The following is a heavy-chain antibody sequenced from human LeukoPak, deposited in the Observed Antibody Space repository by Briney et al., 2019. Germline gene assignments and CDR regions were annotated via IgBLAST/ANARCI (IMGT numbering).Heavy chain of an antibody. V-gene: IGHV3-7*04. CDR3: ARGGMVRGVTSYHYNGMDV. Sequence: PGGSLRLSCVASGFTVSDNYMTWVRQAPGKGLELVANLNQDGSEKYYVDSVKGRFTISRDNTKTSLYLQMNSLRAEDTAIYYCARGGMVRGVTSYHYNGMDVWGQGTTVTVSS. J-gene: IGHJ6*02. CDR1: GFTVSDNY. D-gene: IGHD3-10*01. CDR2: LNQDGSEK.